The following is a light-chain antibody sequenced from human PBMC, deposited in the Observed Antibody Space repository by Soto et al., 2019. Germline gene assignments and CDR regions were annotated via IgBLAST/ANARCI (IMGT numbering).Light chain of an antibody. V-gene: IGKV3-15*01. CDR1: QSISSK. J-gene: IGKJ5*01. CDR3: QQYNSWLQIT. Sequence: EIVMTQSPATLSVSPGERATLSCRASQSISSKVGWYQQRPGQAPRLLMYGASTRASGIPARFSGSGSGTEVTLTISSLESADSAVYYCQQYNSWLQITFGQGTRLEIK. CDR2: GAS.